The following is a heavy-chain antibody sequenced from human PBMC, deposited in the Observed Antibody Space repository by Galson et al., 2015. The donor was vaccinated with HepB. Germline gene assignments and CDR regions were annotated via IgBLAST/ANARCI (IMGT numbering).Heavy chain of an antibody. Sequence: SVTVSCKASGGTFSNYAISWVRQAPGQGLEWMGRIIPIPGIADYAQKFQGRVTITADKSTNTAYLELTSLRSEDTAVYYCARDRSSSDYWGQGTLVTVSS. V-gene: IGHV1-69*04. D-gene: IGHD6-13*01. CDR3: ARDRSSSDY. CDR1: GGTFSNYA. CDR2: IIPIPGIA. J-gene: IGHJ4*02.